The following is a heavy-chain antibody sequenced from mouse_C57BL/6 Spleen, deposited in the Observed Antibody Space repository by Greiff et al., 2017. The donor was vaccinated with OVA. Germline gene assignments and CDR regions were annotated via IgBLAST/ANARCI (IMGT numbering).Heavy chain of an antibody. V-gene: IGHV1-69*01. J-gene: IGHJ4*01. CDR1: GYTFTSYW. CDR2: IDPSDSYT. Sequence: VQLQQSGAELVMPGASVKLSCKASGYTFTSYWMHWVKQRPGQGLEWIGEIDPSDSYTNYNQKFKGKSTLTVDKSSSTAYMQLSSLTSEDSAVYYCAREKRGYEDAMDYWGQGTSVTVSS. CDR3: AREKRGYEDAMDY. D-gene: IGHD2-2*01.